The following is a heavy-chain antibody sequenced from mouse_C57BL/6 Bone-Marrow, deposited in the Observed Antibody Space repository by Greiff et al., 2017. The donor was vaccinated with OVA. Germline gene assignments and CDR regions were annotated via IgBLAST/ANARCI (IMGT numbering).Heavy chain of an antibody. Sequence: VQLQQSGPELVKPGASVKISCKASGYTFTDYYMNWVKQSHGKSLEWIGDINPNNGGTSYNQKFKGKATLTVDKSSSTAYMEVRSLTAEDSAVYYCARGYEYAYAYWGQGTLVTVAA. J-gene: IGHJ3*01. CDR2: INPNNGGT. V-gene: IGHV1-26*01. D-gene: IGHD2-4*01. CDR3: ARGYEYAYAY. CDR1: GYTFTDYY.